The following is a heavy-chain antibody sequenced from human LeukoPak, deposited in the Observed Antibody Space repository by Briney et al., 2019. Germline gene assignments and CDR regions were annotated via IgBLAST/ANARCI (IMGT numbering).Heavy chain of an antibody. CDR1: GGSISGYY. CDR2: IYYSGST. J-gene: IGHJ2*01. Sequence: PSETLSLTCTVSGGSISGYYWSWIRQPPGKGLEWIGNIYYSGSTNYNPSLKSRVTISVDTSKNQFSLKLSSVTAADTAVYYCARLNQGYWYFDLWGRGTLVTVSS. CDR3: ARLNQGYWYFDL. V-gene: IGHV4-59*08.